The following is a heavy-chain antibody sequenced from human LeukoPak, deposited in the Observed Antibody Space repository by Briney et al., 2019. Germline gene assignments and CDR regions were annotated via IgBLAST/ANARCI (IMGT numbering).Heavy chain of an antibody. Sequence: GGSLRLSCAASGFTFSSYAMHWVRQAPGKGLEYVSAISSNGGSTYYANSVKGRFTISRDNSKNTLYLQMGSLRAEDMAVYYCARGPASGYFDYWGQGTLVTVSS. CDR2: ISSNGGST. D-gene: IGHD6-25*01. V-gene: IGHV3-64*01. CDR1: GFTFSSYA. J-gene: IGHJ4*02. CDR3: ARGPASGYFDY.